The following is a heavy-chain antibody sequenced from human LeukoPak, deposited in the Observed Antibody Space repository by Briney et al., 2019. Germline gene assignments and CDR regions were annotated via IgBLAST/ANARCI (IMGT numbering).Heavy chain of an antibody. CDR2: TYYRSKWYN. Sequence: PSQTLSLTCAISGDSVSSNSVAWNWIRQSPSRGLEWLGRTYYRSKWYNDYAVSVKSRITINPDTSKNQFSLQLNSVTPEDTAVFHCARGGHSGSYTDFDYWGQGTLVTVSS. CDR3: ARGGHSGSYTDFDY. CDR1: GDSVSSNSVA. J-gene: IGHJ4*02. D-gene: IGHD1-26*01. V-gene: IGHV6-1*01.